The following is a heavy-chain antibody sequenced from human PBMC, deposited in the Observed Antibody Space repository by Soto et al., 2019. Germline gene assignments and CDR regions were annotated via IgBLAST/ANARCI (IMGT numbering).Heavy chain of an antibody. V-gene: IGHV3-9*01. Sequence: GGSLRLSCAASGFTFDDYAMHWVRQAPGKGLEWVSGISWNSGSIGYADSVKGRFTISRDNAKNSLYLQMNSLRAEDTALYYCAHPSDSSGWGDAFDIWGQGTMVTVSS. CDR2: ISWNSGSI. D-gene: IGHD6-19*01. CDR1: GFTFDDYA. J-gene: IGHJ3*02. CDR3: AHPSDSSGWGDAFDI.